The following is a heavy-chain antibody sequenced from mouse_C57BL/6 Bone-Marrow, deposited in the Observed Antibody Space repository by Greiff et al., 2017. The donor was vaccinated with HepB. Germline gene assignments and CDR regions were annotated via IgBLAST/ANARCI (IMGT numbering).Heavy chain of an antibody. CDR1: GYTFPSYW. CDR3: ARSYYSNYVWFAY. CDR2: IKPSNGGN. J-gene: IGHJ3*01. Sequence: VQLQQPGTELVKPGASVKLSCQASGYTFPSYWMPWVKPRPGQGLEWVGNIKPSNGGNKYNEKFKRKATLTVDKSSSTAYMQLSSLTTEDSAVYYCARSYYSNYVWFAYWGQGTLVTVSA. D-gene: IGHD2-5*01. V-gene: IGHV1-53*01.